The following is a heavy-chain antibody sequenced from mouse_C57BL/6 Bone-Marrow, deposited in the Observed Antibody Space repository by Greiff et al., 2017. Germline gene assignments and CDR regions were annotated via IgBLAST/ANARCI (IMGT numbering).Heavy chain of an antibody. CDR1: GFNIKDDY. CDR2: IDPENGDT. J-gene: IGHJ2*01. V-gene: IGHV14-4*01. Sequence: VQLKQSGAELVRPGASVKLSCTASGFNIKDDYMHWVKQRPEQGLEWIGWIDPENGDTEYASKFQGKATITADTSSNTAYLQLSSLTSEDTAVYYCTKPPGGYGGQGTTLTVSS. CDR3: TKPPGGY.